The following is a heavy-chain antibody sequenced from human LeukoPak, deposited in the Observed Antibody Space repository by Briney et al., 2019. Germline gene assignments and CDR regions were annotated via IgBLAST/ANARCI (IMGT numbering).Heavy chain of an antibody. Sequence: TGGSLRLSCAVSGFTFSSYVMHWVRQAPGKGLEWLAVISYDGSNKNYADSVKGRLTISRDNSKNTLYLQMNSLRAEDTAVYYCARGGFFWSGYHFDYWGQGTLVTVSS. CDR1: GFTFSSYV. D-gene: IGHD3-3*01. CDR3: ARGGFFWSGYHFDY. V-gene: IGHV3-30*03. CDR2: ISYDGSNK. J-gene: IGHJ4*02.